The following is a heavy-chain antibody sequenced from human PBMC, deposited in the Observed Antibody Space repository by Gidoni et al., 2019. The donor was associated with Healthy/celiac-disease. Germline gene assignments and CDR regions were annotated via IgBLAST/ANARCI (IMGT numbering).Heavy chain of an antibody. CDR2: IYYSGST. Sequence: QVQLQESGPGLVKPSETLSLTCTVSGCSISSYYWSWIRQPPGKGLEWIGYIYYSGSTNYNPSLKSRVTISVDTSKNQFSLKLSSVTAADTAVYYCARVYGSYYPSYFDYWGQGTLVTVSS. CDR3: ARVYGSYYPSYFDY. D-gene: IGHD1-26*01. V-gene: IGHV4-59*01. J-gene: IGHJ4*02. CDR1: GCSISSYY.